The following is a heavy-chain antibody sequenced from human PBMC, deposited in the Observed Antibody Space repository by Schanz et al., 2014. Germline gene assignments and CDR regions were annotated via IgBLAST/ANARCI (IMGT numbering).Heavy chain of an antibody. V-gene: IGHV4-30-4*07. J-gene: IGHJ6*02. CDR2: IFFRGST. CDR3: YGMDV. CDR1: GGSISSGGYS. Sequence: QVQLQESGPGLVKPSGTLSLTCAVSGGSISSGGYSWSWIRQPPGKGLEWIGYIFFRGSTYYNPSLKSRVTISIDPSKNQFSLRLPSVTAADTAVYYCYGMDVWGQGTTVTVSS.